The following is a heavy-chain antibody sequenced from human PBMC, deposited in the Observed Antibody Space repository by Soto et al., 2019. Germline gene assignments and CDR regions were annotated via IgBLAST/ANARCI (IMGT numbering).Heavy chain of an antibody. D-gene: IGHD3-22*01. V-gene: IGHV4-59*01. J-gene: IGHJ4*02. CDR1: CGSINNYY. CDR2: IYYGGNT. Sequence: PSEPLSLTCTVSCGSINNYYWSWIRQPPGKGLEWIGYIYYGGNTNYNPSLKSRATISVDTSKNHFSLKLSSVTAADTAVYYCARERAYYDSRGLYGGHWGQGSLVTV. CDR3: ARERAYYDSRGLYGGH.